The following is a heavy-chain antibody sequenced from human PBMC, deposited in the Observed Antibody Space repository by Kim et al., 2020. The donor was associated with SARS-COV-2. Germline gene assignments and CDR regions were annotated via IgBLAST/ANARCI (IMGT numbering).Heavy chain of an antibody. CDR2: IYSGGST. CDR3: ASFPPLGYCSGGSGYSVDGMGV. J-gene: IGHJ6*02. D-gene: IGHD2-15*01. Sequence: GGSLRLSCAASGFTVSSNYMSWVRQAPGKGLEWVSVIYSGGSTYYADSVKGRFTISRDNSKNTLYLQMNSLRAEDTAVYYCASFPPLGYCSGGSGYSVDGMGVWGPGTPVTGSS. V-gene: IGHV3-53*01. CDR1: GFTVSSNY.